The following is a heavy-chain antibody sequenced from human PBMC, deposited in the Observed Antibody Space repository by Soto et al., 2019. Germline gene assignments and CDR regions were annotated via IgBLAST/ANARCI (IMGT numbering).Heavy chain of an antibody. D-gene: IGHD4-4*01. CDR2: IYHSGST. Sequence: QLQLQESGSGLVKPSQTLSLTCAVSGGSISSGGYSWSWIRQPPGKGLEWIGYIYHSGSTYYNPSLKSRVTISVDRSKNQFSLKLSSVTAADTVVYYCARSRDGVTPSFDYWGQGTLVTVSS. J-gene: IGHJ4*02. V-gene: IGHV4-30-2*01. CDR1: GGSISSGGYS. CDR3: ARSRDGVTPSFDY.